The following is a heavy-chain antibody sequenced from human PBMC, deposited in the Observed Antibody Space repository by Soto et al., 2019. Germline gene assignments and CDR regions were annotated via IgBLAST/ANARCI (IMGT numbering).Heavy chain of an antibody. CDR2: ISYDGSNK. Sequence: QVQLVESGGGVVQPGRSLRLSCAASGFTFSSYAMHWVRQAPGKGLEWVAVISYDGSNKYYADSVKGRFTISRDNSKNTLYLQMNSLRAEDTAVYYCARDRYSGPFDYWGQGTLVTVSS. J-gene: IGHJ4*02. CDR1: GFTFSSYA. V-gene: IGHV3-30-3*01. D-gene: IGHD1-26*01. CDR3: ARDRYSGPFDY.